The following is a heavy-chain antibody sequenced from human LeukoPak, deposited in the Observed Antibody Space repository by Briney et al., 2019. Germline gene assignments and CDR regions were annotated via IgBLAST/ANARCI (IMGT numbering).Heavy chain of an antibody. J-gene: IGHJ6*02. CDR1: GFTFGDYS. D-gene: IGHD3-3*01. CDR3: TRGRGFWSGYGYYYYGMDV. Sequence: PAGSLTLSCTASGFTFGDYSMSWVRQAPGKGLEWVGFIRSKAYGGTTEYAASEKGRFTISRDDSKSIAYLQMNSLTTEDTAVYYCTRGRGFWSGYGYYYYGMDVWGQGATVTVSS. CDR2: IRSKAYGGTT. V-gene: IGHV3-49*04.